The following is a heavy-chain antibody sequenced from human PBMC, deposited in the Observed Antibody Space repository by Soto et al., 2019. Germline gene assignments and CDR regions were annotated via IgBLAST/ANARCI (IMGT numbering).Heavy chain of an antibody. D-gene: IGHD3-22*01. V-gene: IGHV5-51*01. CDR2: IYPGDSDT. J-gene: IGHJ4*02. CDR1: GYSFTSYW. CDR3: ARHVYPSYYYDSSGYYYFDC. Sequence: GASLKISCKGSGYSFTSYWIGWVRQMPGKGLEWMGIIYPGDSDTRYSPSFQGQVTISADKSISTAYLQWSSLKASDTAMYYCARHVYPSYYYDSSGYYYFDCWGQGTLVTVSS.